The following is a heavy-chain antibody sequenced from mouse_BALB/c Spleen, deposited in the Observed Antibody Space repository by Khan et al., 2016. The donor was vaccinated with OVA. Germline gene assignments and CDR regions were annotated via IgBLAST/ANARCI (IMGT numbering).Heavy chain of an antibody. CDR2: ITYSGNT. CDR1: GDSITSGF. Sequence: EVKLLESGPSLVKPSQTLSLTCSVTGDSITSGFWNWIRKFLGNKFEYLGYITYSGNTYYNPSLRSRFSITRDTSKSQYYLQLNSVTTEDTATYYCARSYGSWAMDYWGQGTSVTVSS. CDR3: ARSYGSWAMDY. V-gene: IGHV3-8*02. J-gene: IGHJ4*01. D-gene: IGHD1-1*01.